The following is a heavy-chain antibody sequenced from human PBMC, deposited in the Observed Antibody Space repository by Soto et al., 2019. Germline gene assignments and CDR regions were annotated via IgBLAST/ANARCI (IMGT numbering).Heavy chain of an antibody. J-gene: IGHJ5*02. CDR2: IYYSGST. CDR1: GGSISSGGYY. Sequence: SETLSLTCTVSGGSISSGGYYWSWIRQHPGKGLEWIGYIYYSGSTYYNPSLKSRVTISVDTSKNQFSLKLSSVTAADTAVYYCARDGRYCSGGSRYSKTNWFDPWGQGTLVTVSS. V-gene: IGHV4-31*03. D-gene: IGHD2-15*01. CDR3: ARDGRYCSGGSRYSKTNWFDP.